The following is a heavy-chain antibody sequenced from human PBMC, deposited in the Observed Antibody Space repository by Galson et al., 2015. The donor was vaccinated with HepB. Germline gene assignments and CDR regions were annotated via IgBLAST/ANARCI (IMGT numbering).Heavy chain of an antibody. CDR2: ISGSGGST. CDR3: AKEEGGFGDAFDI. V-gene: IGHV3-23*01. D-gene: IGHD3-16*01. Sequence: SLRLSCAASGFTFSSYAMSWVRQAPGTGLEWVSAISGSGGSTYYADSVKGRFTISRDNSKNTLYLQMNSLRAEDTAVYYCAKEEGGFGDAFDIWGQGTMVTVSS. J-gene: IGHJ3*02. CDR1: GFTFSSYA.